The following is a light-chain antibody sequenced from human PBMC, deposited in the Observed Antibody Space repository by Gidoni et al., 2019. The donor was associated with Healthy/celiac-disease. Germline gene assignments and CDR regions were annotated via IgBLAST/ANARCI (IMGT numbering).Light chain of an antibody. CDR3: QQSYSTLWT. Sequence: DIQMNQSPSSLSASVGDRVTITCRASQSISSYLNWYQQKPGKAPKLLIYAASSLQSGVPSRFSGIGSGTDFTLTISSLQPEDFATYYCQQSYSTLWTFGQGTKVEIK. V-gene: IGKV1-39*01. CDR1: QSISSY. J-gene: IGKJ1*01. CDR2: AAS.